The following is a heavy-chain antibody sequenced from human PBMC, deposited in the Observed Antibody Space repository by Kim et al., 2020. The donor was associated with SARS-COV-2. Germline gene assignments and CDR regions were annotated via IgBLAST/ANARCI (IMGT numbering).Heavy chain of an antibody. CDR2: INPSGGST. J-gene: IGHJ6*03. D-gene: IGHD3-3*01. CDR1: GYTFTSYY. CDR3: ARDPRKDYDFWSGYYSGGYYYYMDV. V-gene: IGHV1-46*01. Sequence: ASVKVSCKASGYTFTSYYMHWVRQAPGQGLEWMGIINPSGGSTSYAQKFQGRVTMTRDTSTSTVYMELSSLRSEDTAVYYCARDPRKDYDFWSGYYSGGYYYYMDVWGKGTTVTVSS.